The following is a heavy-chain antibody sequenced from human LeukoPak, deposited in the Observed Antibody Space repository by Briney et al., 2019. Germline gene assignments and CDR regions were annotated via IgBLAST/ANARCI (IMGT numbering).Heavy chain of an antibody. D-gene: IGHD3-16*02. V-gene: IGHV4-39*01. CDR2: IYYSGST. J-gene: IGHJ4*02. CDR3: ARQEDRYDYVWGSYRRYYYFDY. Sequence: SETLSLTCTVSGGSISSSSYYWGWIRQPPGKGLEWIGSIYYSGSTYYNPSLKSRVTISVDTSKNQLSLKLSSVTAADTAVYYCARQEDRYDYVWGSYRRYYYFDYWGQGTLVTVSS. CDR1: GGSISSSSYY.